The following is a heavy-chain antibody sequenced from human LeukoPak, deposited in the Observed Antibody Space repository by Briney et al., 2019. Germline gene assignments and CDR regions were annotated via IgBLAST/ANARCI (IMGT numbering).Heavy chain of an antibody. J-gene: IGHJ4*02. D-gene: IGHD6-13*01. Sequence: PSETLSLTCAVYGGSFSGYYWSWIRQPPGKGLEWIGEINHSGSTNYNPSLKSRVTISVDTSKNQFSLKLSSVTAADTAVYYCARGRIAAAALVDYWGQGTLVTVSS. CDR1: GGSFSGYY. CDR2: INHSGST. V-gene: IGHV4-34*01. CDR3: ARGRIAAAALVDY.